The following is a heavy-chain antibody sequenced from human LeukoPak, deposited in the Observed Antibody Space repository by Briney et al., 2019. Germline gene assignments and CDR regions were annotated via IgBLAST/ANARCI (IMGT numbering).Heavy chain of an antibody. V-gene: IGHV4-39*01. CDR1: GGSISSSSYY. CDR2: IYYSGST. J-gene: IGHJ4*02. CDR3: ARCNYDILTGYCYFDY. Sequence: SETLSLTCTVSGGSISSSSYYWGWLRPPPGKGLEWIGSIYYSGSTYYNPSLKSRVTISVDTSKNQFSLKLSSVTAADTAVYYCARCNYDILTGYCYFDYWGQGTLVTVSS. D-gene: IGHD3-9*01.